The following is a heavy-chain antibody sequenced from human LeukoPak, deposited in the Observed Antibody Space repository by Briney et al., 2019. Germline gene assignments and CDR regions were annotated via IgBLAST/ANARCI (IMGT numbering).Heavy chain of an antibody. Sequence: GGSLKLSCAASGFPFSRYSMNWVRQAPGEGPEWVSSITSSSSNKDYVDSVKGRFTVSRDNAKNSLYLQMDSLRVEDTAVYYCARGKQWLPTMRRNWFDPWGQGTLVTVSS. CDR2: ITSSSSNK. CDR1: GFPFSRYS. D-gene: IGHD6-19*01. V-gene: IGHV3-21*01. J-gene: IGHJ5*02. CDR3: ARGKQWLPTMRRNWFDP.